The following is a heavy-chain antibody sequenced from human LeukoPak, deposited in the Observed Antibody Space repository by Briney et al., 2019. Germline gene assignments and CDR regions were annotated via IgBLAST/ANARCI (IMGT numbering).Heavy chain of an antibody. V-gene: IGHV4-59*08. CDR2: IYSSGST. D-gene: IGHD2-15*01. J-gene: IGHJ5*02. CDR3: ARHPRSCSGGGTCYSWFDA. CDR1: GDSISSYY. Sequence: PSETLSLTCSVSGDSISSYYWSWLRQPPGKGLEWIGYIYSSGSTKYNPSLKSRVTISIDTSRNQFSLTVHSVTAADTAMYYCARHPRSCSGGGTCYSWFDASGQGTLVTVSS.